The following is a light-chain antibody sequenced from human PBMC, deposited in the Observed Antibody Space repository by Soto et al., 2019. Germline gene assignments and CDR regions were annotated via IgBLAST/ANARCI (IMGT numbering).Light chain of an antibody. CDR2: APS. J-gene: IGKJ2*01. V-gene: IGKV1-39*01. CDR3: QQTYTAPFT. CDR1: QTIGSF. Sequence: DIQLTQSPSSLSASVGDTVTITCRASQTIGSFLIWYQQKPGIAPKVLIYAPSSLQSGVPSRFSGSGSGTDFTLTIDSLHPEDFAAYYCQQTYTAPFTFGQGTKL.